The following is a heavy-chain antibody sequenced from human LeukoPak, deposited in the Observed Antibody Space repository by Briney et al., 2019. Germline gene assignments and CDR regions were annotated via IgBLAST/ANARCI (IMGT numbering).Heavy chain of an antibody. CDR1: GFIFSSCW. J-gene: IGHJ4*02. CDR3: ARMGWIAAADFDY. CDR2: IKQEGSEK. Sequence: PGGSLTLSCAASGFIFSSCWMSWVRQAPRKGLEWVANIKQEGSEKYCVDSVKGRFTISRDNAKNSLYLQMNSLRAEDTAVYYCARMGWIAAADFDYWGEGTLVTVSS. D-gene: IGHD6-13*01. V-gene: IGHV3-7*01.